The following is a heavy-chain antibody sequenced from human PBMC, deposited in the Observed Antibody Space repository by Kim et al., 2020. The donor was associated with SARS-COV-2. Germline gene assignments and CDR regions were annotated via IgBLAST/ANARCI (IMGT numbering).Heavy chain of an antibody. CDR1: GFTVSGYS. Sequence: GGSLRLSCAASGFTVSGYSMAWLRQFPGKGLEWVATINPDGSLKFYVDSVEGRFTVSRDNSKNSVYLQMNGLRPDDTAVYYCARDDGFRSIYHWRQGLL. D-gene: IGHD2-2*01. CDR2: INPDGSLK. J-gene: IGHJ4*02. CDR3: ARDDGFRSIYH. V-gene: IGHV3-7*03.